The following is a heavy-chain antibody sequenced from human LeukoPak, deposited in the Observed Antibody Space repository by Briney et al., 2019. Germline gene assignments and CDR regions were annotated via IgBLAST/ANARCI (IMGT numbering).Heavy chain of an antibody. Sequence: ASVKVSCKVSGYTLTELSMHWVRQAPGKGLEWMGGFDPEDGETIYAQKFQGRVTMTEDTSTDTAYMELSSLRSEDTAVYYCAASGRNYDYVWGSYRPVDYWGQGTLVTVSS. CDR1: GYTLTELS. V-gene: IGHV1-24*01. CDR2: FDPEDGET. CDR3: AASGRNYDYVWGSYRPVDY. D-gene: IGHD3-16*02. J-gene: IGHJ4*02.